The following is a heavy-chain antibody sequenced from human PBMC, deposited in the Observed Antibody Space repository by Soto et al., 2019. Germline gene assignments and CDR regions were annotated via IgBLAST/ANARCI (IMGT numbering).Heavy chain of an antibody. Sequence: GGSLRLSCAASGFTVSSNYMSWVRQAPGKGLEWVSVIYSGGSTYYADSVKGRFTISRDNSKNTLYLQMNSLRAEDTAVYYCAREPQPIYYDILTGYYKGDYYYYMDVWGKGTTVTVSS. J-gene: IGHJ6*03. CDR1: GFTVSSNY. D-gene: IGHD3-9*01. CDR3: AREPQPIYYDILTGYYKGDYYYYMDV. CDR2: IYSGGST. V-gene: IGHV3-66*01.